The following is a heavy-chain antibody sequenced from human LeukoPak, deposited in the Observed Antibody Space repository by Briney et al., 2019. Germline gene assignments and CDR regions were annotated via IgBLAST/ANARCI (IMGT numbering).Heavy chain of an antibody. J-gene: IGHJ4*02. CDR2: VFYTGKT. CDR3: ARVFDS. V-gene: IGHV4-39*07. Sequence: PSETLSLTCTVSGGSVSTSYYYWGWIRQSPVKGLEWIGDVFYTGKTNYNPSLRGPTTISIDTSKNQFSLKLTYVTAADSAVDYCARVFDSWGQGTLVTVSS. CDR1: GGSVSTSYYY.